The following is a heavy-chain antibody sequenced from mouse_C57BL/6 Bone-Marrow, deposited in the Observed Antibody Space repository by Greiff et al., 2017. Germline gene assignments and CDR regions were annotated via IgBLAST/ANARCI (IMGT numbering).Heavy chain of an antibody. CDR3: ARDQDYYGSSPYAMDY. J-gene: IGHJ4*01. CDR1: GFSINSDCY. D-gene: IGHD1-1*01. Sequence: EVKLEESGPSLVRPSQTLSLTCTVTGFSINSDCYWIWIRQFPGNKLEYIGYTFYSGITYYNPSLESRTYITRDTSKNQFSLKLSSVTTEDTATYYCARDQDYYGSSPYAMDYWGQGTSVTVSS. CDR2: TFYSGIT. V-gene: IGHV3-3*01.